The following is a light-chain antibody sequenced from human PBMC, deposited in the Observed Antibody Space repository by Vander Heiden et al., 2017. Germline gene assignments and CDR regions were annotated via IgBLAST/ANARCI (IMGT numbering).Light chain of an antibody. CDR3: HQRSNWL. Sequence: EIVLTQSPATLSLSPGERATLSCRASQSVTHYVAGYQQKPGQAPRLLIYDVSNRATGIPARFSGSGSGTDFTLTISSLEPEDFAVYYCHQRSNWLFGQGTKLEIK. CDR2: DVS. J-gene: IGKJ2*01. V-gene: IGKV3-11*01. CDR1: QSVTHY.